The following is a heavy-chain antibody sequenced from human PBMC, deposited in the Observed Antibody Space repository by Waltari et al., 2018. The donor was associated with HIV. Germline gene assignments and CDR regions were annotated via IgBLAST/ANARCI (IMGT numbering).Heavy chain of an antibody. CDR2: IKRETDGGAT. Sequence: EVQLVESGGGLVKPGGSLRLSCAASGFTFSNAWMSWVRQAPGKGLEWVGRIKRETDGGATDYAAPVKGRFTISRDDSKNTLYLQMNSLKTEDTAVYYCTTVHSSGYYFFDYWGQGTLVTVSS. D-gene: IGHD3-22*01. CDR3: TTVHSSGYYFFDY. V-gene: IGHV3-15*01. CDR1: GFTFSNAW. J-gene: IGHJ4*02.